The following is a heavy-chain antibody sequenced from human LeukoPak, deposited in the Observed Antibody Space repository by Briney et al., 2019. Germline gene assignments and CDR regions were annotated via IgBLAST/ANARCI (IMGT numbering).Heavy chain of an antibody. J-gene: IGHJ5*02. CDR3: ARVPALNSYGINWFDP. V-gene: IGHV4-39*07. D-gene: IGHD5-18*01. CDR1: GGSISSSSYY. Sequence: SETLSPTCTVSGGSISSSSYYWGWIRQPPGKGLEWIGSIYYSGSTYYNPSLKSRVTISVDTSKNQFSLKLSSVTAADTAVYYCARVPALNSYGINWFDPWGQGTLVTVSS. CDR2: IYYSGST.